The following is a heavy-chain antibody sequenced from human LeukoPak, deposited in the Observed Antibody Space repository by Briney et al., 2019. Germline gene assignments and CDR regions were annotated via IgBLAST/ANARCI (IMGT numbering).Heavy chain of an antibody. D-gene: IGHD1-1*01. CDR2: IFYSGST. CDR3: ARHLITAAAGTLGNYFDY. CDR1: GGSISSSSYY. Sequence: TSSETLSLTCTVSGGSISSSSYYWGWIRQPPGKGLEWLGSIFYSGSTYYNPSLERRVTISVDTSKNQFSLKQSSVTAADTAVFYCARHLITAAAGTLGNYFDYWGQGTLVTVSS. J-gene: IGHJ4*02. V-gene: IGHV4-39*01.